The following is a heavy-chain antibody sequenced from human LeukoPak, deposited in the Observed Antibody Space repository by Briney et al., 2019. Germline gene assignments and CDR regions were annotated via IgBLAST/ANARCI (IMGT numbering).Heavy chain of an antibody. Sequence: GGSLRLSCAASGFTFSTYNMNWVRQAPGKGLEWVSSITSSSSYIYYADSVKGRFTISRDNAKNSLYLQMNSLRAEDTAVYYCAVHYYSYYYMDVWGKGTTVTVSS. CDR2: ITSSSSYI. CDR1: GFTFSTYN. CDR3: AVHYYSYYYMDV. J-gene: IGHJ6*03. V-gene: IGHV3-21*04.